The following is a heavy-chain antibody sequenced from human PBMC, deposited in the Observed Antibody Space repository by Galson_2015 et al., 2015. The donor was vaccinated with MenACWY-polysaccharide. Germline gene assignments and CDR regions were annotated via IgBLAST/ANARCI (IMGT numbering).Heavy chain of an antibody. CDR3: AKDVDIVATTYFDY. V-gene: IGHV3-9*01. J-gene: IGHJ4*02. Sequence: SLRLSCAASGFTFDDYAMHWVRQAPGKGLEWVSGISWNSGSIGYADSVKGRFTISRDNAKNSLYLQMNSLRAEDTALYYCAKDVDIVATTYFDYWGQGTLVTVSS. CDR2: ISWNSGSI. D-gene: IGHD5-12*01. CDR1: GFTFDDYA.